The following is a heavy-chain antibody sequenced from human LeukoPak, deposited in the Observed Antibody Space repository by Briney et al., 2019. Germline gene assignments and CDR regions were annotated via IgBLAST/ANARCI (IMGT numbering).Heavy chain of an antibody. D-gene: IGHD5-12*01. J-gene: IGHJ4*02. Sequence: PGGSLRLSCAASGFTFSSYGMHWVRQAPGKGLEWVAVISYDGSNKYYADSVKGRFTISRDNSKNTLYLQMNSLRAEDTAVYYCAKDQTSGYSGYAGIDYWGQGTLVTVSS. CDR3: AKDQTSGYSGYAGIDY. CDR2: ISYDGSNK. CDR1: GFTFSSYG. V-gene: IGHV3-30*18.